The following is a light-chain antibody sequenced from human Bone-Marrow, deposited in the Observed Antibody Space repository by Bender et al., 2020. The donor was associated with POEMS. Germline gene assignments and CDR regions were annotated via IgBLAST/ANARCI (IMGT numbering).Light chain of an antibody. CDR2: EGT. V-gene: IGLV2-14*02. Sequence: QSALTQPASVSGSPGQSITISCAGTSTDIGTYNLVSWYRQHPGKAPKLVIYEGTERPSGVSHRFSASKSGNTASLTISGLQAEDEADYYCSSYTTSSTVIFGGGTKLTVL. CDR1: STDIGTYNL. CDR3: SSYTTSSTVI. J-gene: IGLJ2*01.